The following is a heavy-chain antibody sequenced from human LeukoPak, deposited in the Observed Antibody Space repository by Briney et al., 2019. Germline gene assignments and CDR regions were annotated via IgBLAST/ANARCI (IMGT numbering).Heavy chain of an antibody. V-gene: IGHV3-15*01. CDR3: TTDRRY. Sequence: ETLSLTCTVSGGSISSYYWSWIRQPPGKGLEWVGRIKSKTDGGTADYAAPVKGRFTISRDDSKNTLYLQMNSLKTEDTAVYYCTTDRRYWGQGTLVTVSS. CDR2: IKSKTDGGTA. CDR1: GGSISSYY. J-gene: IGHJ4*02.